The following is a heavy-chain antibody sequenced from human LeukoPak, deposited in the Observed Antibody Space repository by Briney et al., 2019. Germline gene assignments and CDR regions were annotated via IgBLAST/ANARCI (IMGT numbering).Heavy chain of an antibody. V-gene: IGHV4-59*08. Sequence: SETLSLTCTVSGGSISTYYWSWIRRPPGKGLEWIGYIYYSGSTNYNPSLKSRVTISVDTSKNQFSLKLSSVTAADTAVYFCARLPPLYCSGGNCYYSDYWGQGTLVTVSS. J-gene: IGHJ4*02. D-gene: IGHD2-15*01. CDR2: IYYSGST. CDR3: ARLPPLYCSGGNCYYSDY. CDR1: GGSISTYY.